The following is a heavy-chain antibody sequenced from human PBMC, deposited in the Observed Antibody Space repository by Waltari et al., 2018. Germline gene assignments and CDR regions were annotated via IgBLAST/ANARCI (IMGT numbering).Heavy chain of an antibody. CDR1: GYSISSGYY. CDR3: ARDPGVLLWFREPNWFDP. D-gene: IGHD3-10*01. Sequence: QVQLQESGPGLVKPSETLSLTCTVSGYSISSGYYWGWIRQPPGKGLEWIGSIYHSGSTYYNPSLKSRVTISVDTSKNQFSLKLSSMTAADTAVYYCARDPGVLLWFREPNWFDPWGQGTLVTVSS. V-gene: IGHV4-38-2*02. CDR2: IYHSGST. J-gene: IGHJ5*02.